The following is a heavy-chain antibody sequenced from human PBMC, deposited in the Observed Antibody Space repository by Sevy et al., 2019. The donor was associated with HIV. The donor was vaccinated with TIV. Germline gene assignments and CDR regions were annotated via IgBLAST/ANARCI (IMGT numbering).Heavy chain of an antibody. CDR2: MNPNSGNT. Sequence: ASVKVSCKASGNTFTCYDMNWVRQATGQGLEWMGWMNPNSGNTGYAQKFQGRVTMTRNTSISTAYMELSSLRSEDTAVYYCARGSYDSSGYHEYFQHWGQGSLVTVSS. CDR1: GNTFTCYD. D-gene: IGHD3-22*01. V-gene: IGHV1-8*01. J-gene: IGHJ1*01. CDR3: ARGSYDSSGYHEYFQH.